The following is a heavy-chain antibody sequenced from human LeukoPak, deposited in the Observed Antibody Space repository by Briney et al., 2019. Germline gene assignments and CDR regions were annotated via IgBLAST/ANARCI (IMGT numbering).Heavy chain of an antibody. CDR3: ARDLGYGSGSYFDY. Sequence: SETLSLTCTVSGGSISGYYWSWIRQPPGKGLEWIGCIYYSGSTNYNPSLKSRVTISVDTSKNQFSLKLSSLTAADTAVYYCARDLGYGSGSYFDYWGQGTLVTVSS. CDR1: GGSISGYY. V-gene: IGHV4-59*12. CDR2: IYYSGST. J-gene: IGHJ4*02. D-gene: IGHD3-10*01.